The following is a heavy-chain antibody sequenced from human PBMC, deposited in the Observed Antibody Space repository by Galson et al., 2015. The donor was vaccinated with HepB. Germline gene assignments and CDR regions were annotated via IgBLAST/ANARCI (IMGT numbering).Heavy chain of an antibody. D-gene: IGHD6-13*01. Sequence: SLRLSCAASGFTFSSYAMHWVRQAPGKGLEWVAVISYDGSNKYYADSVKGRFTISRDNSKNTLYLQMNSLRAEDTAVYYCAREAAAGGSDAFDIWGQGTMVTVSS. V-gene: IGHV3-30*04. J-gene: IGHJ3*02. CDR3: AREAAAGGSDAFDI. CDR1: GFTFSSYA. CDR2: ISYDGSNK.